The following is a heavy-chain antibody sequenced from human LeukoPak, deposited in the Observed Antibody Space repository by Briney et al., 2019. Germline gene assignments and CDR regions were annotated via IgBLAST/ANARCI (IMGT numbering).Heavy chain of an antibody. CDR1: GGSIDSSSYY. CDR3: ARGRGSSWYYFDY. J-gene: IGHJ4*02. CDR2: IYYSGST. V-gene: IGHV4-39*07. Sequence: PSETLSLTCTVSGGSIDSSSYYWGWIRQPPGKGLDWIGTIYYSGSTNYNPSLKGRVTMSVDTSKNQFSLQLRSVTAADTAVYYCARGRGSSWYYFDYWGQGTLVTVSS. D-gene: IGHD6-13*01.